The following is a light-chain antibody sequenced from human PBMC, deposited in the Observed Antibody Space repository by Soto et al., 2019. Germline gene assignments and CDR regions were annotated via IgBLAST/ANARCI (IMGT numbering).Light chain of an antibody. CDR2: AAS. Sequence: DVHMTQSPSTLSASVGYRFTITCRASQSISSWLAWYQQKPGKAPNLLIYAASSLHSGVPSRFRGSGSGTDFTLTISSLQPEDFATYYCQQANSFPLTFGGGTKVDIK. J-gene: IGKJ4*01. CDR3: QQANSFPLT. V-gene: IGKV1-12*01. CDR1: QSISSW.